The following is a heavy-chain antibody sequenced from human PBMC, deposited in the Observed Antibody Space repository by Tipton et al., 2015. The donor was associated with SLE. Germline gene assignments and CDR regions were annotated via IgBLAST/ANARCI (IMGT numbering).Heavy chain of an antibody. V-gene: IGHV4-61*02. CDR3: ARDGLIAVAGFDY. J-gene: IGHJ4*02. D-gene: IGHD6-19*01. CDR1: GGSISSGSYY. CDR2: IYTSGST. Sequence: TLSLTCTVSGGSISSGSYYWSWIRQPAGKGLEWIGRIYTSGSTNYNPSLKSRVTMSVDTSKNQFSLKLSSVTAADTAVYYCARDGLIAVAGFDYWGQGTLVTVSS.